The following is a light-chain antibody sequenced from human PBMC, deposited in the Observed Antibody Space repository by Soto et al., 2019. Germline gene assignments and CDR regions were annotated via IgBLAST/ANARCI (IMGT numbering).Light chain of an antibody. J-gene: IGKJ3*01. CDR1: QGIRNF. Sequence: DIQMTQSPTSLSASVGDRVTITCRASQGIRNFVAWYQQKPGKAPKLLIYAASTLQSEVPPRFSGSGSGTDFTLTINSLQPEDVATYSCQKYSSVPVFGPGTKVEI. CDR3: QKYSSVPV. V-gene: IGKV1-27*01. CDR2: AAS.